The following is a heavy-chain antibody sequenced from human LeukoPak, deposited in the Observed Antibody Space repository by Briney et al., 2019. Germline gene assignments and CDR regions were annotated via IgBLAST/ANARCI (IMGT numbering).Heavy chain of an antibody. Sequence: GGSLRLSCAASGFTFSVAAMTWVRQAPGKGLEWVSLIGASGESTYYADSVKGRFTISRDNSKDTLSLQMNSLRVEDTAMYFCAKDIQLSTWGLGTMVTVSS. V-gene: IGHV3-23*01. D-gene: IGHD5-24*01. J-gene: IGHJ3*01. CDR3: AKDIQLST. CDR1: GFTFSVAA. CDR2: IGASGEST.